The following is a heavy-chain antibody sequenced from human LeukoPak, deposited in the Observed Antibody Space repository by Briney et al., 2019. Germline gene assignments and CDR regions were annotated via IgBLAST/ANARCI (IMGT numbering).Heavy chain of an antibody. J-gene: IGHJ4*02. V-gene: IGHV4-34*01. D-gene: IGHD3-22*01. CDR1: GGSFSGYY. CDR2: INHSGST. Sequence: PSETLSLTCAVYGGSFSGYYWSWIRQPPGKGLEWIGEINHSGSTNYNPSLKSRVTISVDTSKNQFSLKLSSVTAADTAVYYCASPYYDSSGYDGYWGQGTLVTVSS. CDR3: ASPYYDSSGYDGY.